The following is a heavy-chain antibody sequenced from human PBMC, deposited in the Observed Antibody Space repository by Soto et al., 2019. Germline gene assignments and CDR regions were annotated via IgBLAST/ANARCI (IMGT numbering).Heavy chain of an antibody. CDR1: GFTFSSYG. CDR2: IWYDGSNK. CDR3: ARGEYRSSSVDYYYYGMDV. Sequence: QVQLVESGGGVVQPGRSLRLSCAASGFTFSSYGMHWVRQAPGKGLEWVAVIWYDGSNKYYADSVKGRFTISRDNSKNTLYVQMNSLRDEDTAVYYCARGEYRSSSVDYYYYGMDVWGQGTTVTVSS. J-gene: IGHJ6*02. V-gene: IGHV3-33*01. D-gene: IGHD6-6*01.